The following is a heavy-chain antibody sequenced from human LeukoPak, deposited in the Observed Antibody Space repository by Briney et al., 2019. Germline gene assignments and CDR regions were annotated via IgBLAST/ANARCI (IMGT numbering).Heavy chain of an antibody. CDR3: AKVSRYYYDSGAYYNY. V-gene: IGHV3-23*01. Sequence: PGGSLRHSCAASGFTFTSYAMSWVRQAPGKGLESVSVIRGSGGTTYYADSVKGRFTISRDNSKNTVSMQMNSVRAEDTAVYYCAKVSRYYYDSGAYYNYWGQGTLVTVSS. J-gene: IGHJ4*02. CDR2: IRGSGGTT. D-gene: IGHD3-22*01. CDR1: GFTFTSYA.